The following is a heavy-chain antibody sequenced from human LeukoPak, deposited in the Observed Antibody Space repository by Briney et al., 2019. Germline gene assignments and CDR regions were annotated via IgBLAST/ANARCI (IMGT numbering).Heavy chain of an antibody. CDR1: GGTFSSYA. CDR3: ATPWFKRYYFDY. V-gene: IGHV3-23*01. J-gene: IGHJ4*02. Sequence: ASVKVSCKASGGTFSSYAISWVRQAPGKGLEWVSAISGSGGSTYYADSVKGRFTISRDNSKNTLYLQMNSLRAEDTAVYYCATPWFKRYYFDYWGQGTLVTVSS. D-gene: IGHD3-10*01. CDR2: ISGSGGST.